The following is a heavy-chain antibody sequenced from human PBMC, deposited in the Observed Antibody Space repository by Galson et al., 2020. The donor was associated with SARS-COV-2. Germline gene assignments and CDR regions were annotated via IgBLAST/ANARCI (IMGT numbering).Heavy chain of an antibody. J-gene: IGHJ6*03. CDR3: ARGKAAAGTRILSYYYYMDV. D-gene: IGHD6-13*01. CDR1: GGSISSYY. Sequence: SETLSLTCTVSGGSISSYYWSWIRQPPGKGLEWIGYIYYSGSTNYNPSLKSRVTISVDTSKNQFSLKLSSVTAADTAVYYCARGKAAAGTRILSYYYYMDVWGKGTTVTVSS. V-gene: IGHV4-59*08. CDR2: IYYSGST.